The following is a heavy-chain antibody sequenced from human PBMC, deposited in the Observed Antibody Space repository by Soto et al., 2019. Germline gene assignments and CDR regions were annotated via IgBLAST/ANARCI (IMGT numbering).Heavy chain of an antibody. D-gene: IGHD6-13*01. V-gene: IGHV1-69*01. CDR3: ARTYIAASRPTASDL. CDR1: GDTFMYYA. J-gene: IGHJ3*01. Sequence: QVQLVQSGAEVRKPGSSVKVSCKASGDTFMYYAFTWVRQAPGQGPEWVGQAIPVFGTTNQAQKFQGRVTFTADESTSTAYMELSSLRFEDTAVYFCARTYIAASRPTASDLWGQGTMVTVSS. CDR2: AIPVFGTT.